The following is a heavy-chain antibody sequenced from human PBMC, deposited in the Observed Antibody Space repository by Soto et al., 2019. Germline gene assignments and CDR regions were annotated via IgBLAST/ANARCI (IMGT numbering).Heavy chain of an antibody. J-gene: IGHJ4*02. CDR3: AGGSGWLIDH. CDR1: GFTFSNFW. V-gene: IGHV3-7*04. CDR2: IRQDGSED. Sequence: GGSLRLSCAASGFTFSNFWMNWVRQAPGRGLEWLAIIRQDGSEDLYVDSLKDRFTTSRDNAKNSLYLQINSLRAEDTAVYYCAGGSGWLIDHWGQGTLVTVSS. D-gene: IGHD3-10*01.